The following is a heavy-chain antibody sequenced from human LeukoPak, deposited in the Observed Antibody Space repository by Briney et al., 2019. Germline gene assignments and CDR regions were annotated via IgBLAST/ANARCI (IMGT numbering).Heavy chain of an antibody. J-gene: IGHJ5*02. CDR3: ARERSPILWFDRFDP. Sequence: SETLSLTCTVSGGSLSSGSYYWSWIRQPAGKGLEWIGRIYTSGSTNYNPSLKSRVTISVDTSKNQFSLKLSSVTAADTAVYYCARERSPILWFDRFDPWGQGTLVTVSS. CDR2: IYTSGST. CDR1: GGSLSSGSYY. V-gene: IGHV4-61*02. D-gene: IGHD3-10*01.